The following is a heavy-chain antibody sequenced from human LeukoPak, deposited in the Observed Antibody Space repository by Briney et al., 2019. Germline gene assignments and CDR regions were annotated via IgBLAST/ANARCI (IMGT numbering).Heavy chain of an antibody. CDR3: ARRTTVVTPLGLGYYYYYYMDV. Sequence: GASVKVSCKASGYTFTSYDINWVRQATGQGLEWMGWMNPNSGNTGYAQKFQGRVTITRNTSISTAYMELSSLRSEDTAVYYCARRTTVVTPLGLGYYYYYYMDVWGKGTTVTVSS. CDR2: MNPNSGNT. D-gene: IGHD4-23*01. CDR1: GYTFTSYD. V-gene: IGHV1-8*03. J-gene: IGHJ6*03.